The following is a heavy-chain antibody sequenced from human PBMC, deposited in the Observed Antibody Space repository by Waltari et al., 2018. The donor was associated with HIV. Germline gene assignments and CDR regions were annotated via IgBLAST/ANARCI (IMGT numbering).Heavy chain of an antibody. CDR2: ISGSGGST. CDR3: AKVPDYGDLIDY. D-gene: IGHD4-17*01. Sequence: EVQLLESGGGLVQPGGSLRLSCAASGFTFSSYAMSWVRQAPGKGLGVGSAISGSGGSTYYADSVKGRFTISRDNSKNTLYLQMNSLRAEDTAVYYCAKVPDYGDLIDYWGQGTLVTVSS. CDR1: GFTFSSYA. J-gene: IGHJ4*02. V-gene: IGHV3-23*01.